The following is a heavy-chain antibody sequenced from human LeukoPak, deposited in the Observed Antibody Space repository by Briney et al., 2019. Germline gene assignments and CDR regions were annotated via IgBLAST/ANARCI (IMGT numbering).Heavy chain of an antibody. J-gene: IGHJ4*02. D-gene: IGHD5-12*01. CDR1: GGSISSYY. V-gene: IGHV4-59*01. Sequence: TTSETLSLTCTVSGGSISSYYWSWIRQPPGKGLEWIGYIYYSGSTNYNPSLMSRVTISVDTSKNQFSLKLSSVTAADTAVYYCARYSGYDSSFDYWGQGTLVTVSS. CDR2: IYYSGST. CDR3: ARYSGYDSSFDY.